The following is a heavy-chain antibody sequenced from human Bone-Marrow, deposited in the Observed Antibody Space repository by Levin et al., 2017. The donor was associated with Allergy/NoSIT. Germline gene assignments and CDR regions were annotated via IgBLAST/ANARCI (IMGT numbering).Heavy chain of an antibody. CDR3: ARVTGTTKGWLLLSSLYFDL. Sequence: GESLKISCAASGFTFNNYAMGWVRQAPGKGLEWVSTINAGRSAAYYAASVKGRSSISRANSRNTLFLQMNSLRVDDTAIYYCARVTGTTKGWLLLSSLYFDLWGRGFLVTVSS. J-gene: IGHJ2*01. V-gene: IGHV3-23*01. D-gene: IGHD1-1*01. CDR2: INAGRSAA. CDR1: GFTFNNYA.